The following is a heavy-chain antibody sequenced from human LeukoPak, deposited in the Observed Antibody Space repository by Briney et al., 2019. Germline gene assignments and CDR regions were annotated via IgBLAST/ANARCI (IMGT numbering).Heavy chain of an antibody. D-gene: IGHD2-2*01. Sequence: PGGSLRLSCAASGFTFSNYWMSWVRQAPGKGLEWVANIKQDGSEKYYVDSVKGRFTISRDNAKNSLYLQMNSLRAEDTAVYYCAVVPAAIHDYFDYWGQGTLVTVSS. CDR2: IKQDGSEK. J-gene: IGHJ4*02. CDR3: AVVPAAIHDYFDY. CDR1: GFTFSNYW. V-gene: IGHV3-7*01.